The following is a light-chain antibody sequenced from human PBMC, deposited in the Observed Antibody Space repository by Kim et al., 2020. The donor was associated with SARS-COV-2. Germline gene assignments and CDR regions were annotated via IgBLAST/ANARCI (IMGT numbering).Light chain of an antibody. CDR3: QVWDSSSDLRV. Sequence: SYELTQPPSVSVAPGKTARITCGGNNIGSKSMNWYQQKPGQAPVVVIYYDSDRPSGIPERFSGSNSGNTATLTISRAEAGDEADYYCQVWDSSSDLRVFGGGTQLTVL. CDR2: YDS. V-gene: IGLV3-21*04. CDR1: NIGSKS. J-gene: IGLJ3*02.